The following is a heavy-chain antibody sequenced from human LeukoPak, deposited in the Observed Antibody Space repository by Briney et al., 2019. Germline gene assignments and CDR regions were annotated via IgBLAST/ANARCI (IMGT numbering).Heavy chain of an antibody. CDR3: ATKPGEVGFFHP. V-gene: IGHV4-61*02. J-gene: IGHJ5*02. CDR2: IYTSGKT. Sequence: SETLSLTCTVSGGSISSGGYYWHWIRQPAGKGLEWIGRIYTSGKTDYNPSLKSRVTISVDTSKNQFSLKLSSVTAADTAVYYCATKPGEVGFFHPWGQGTLVTVSS. CDR1: GGSISSGGYY. D-gene: IGHD4-17*01.